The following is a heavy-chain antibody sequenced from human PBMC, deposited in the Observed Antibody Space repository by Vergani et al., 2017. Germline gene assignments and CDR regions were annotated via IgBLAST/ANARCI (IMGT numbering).Heavy chain of an antibody. Sequence: QAQLQESGPRLVKPSQTLSLTCSFSGGSLDIHSQTWGWIRQPAGEGLEWIGLIDVKGNSNFSPSLESRVTISVDTSKNQFSLKLSSVTAADTAVYYCARGGYLEKFYYYYYYMDVWGKGTTVTVSS. CDR3: ARGGYLEKFYYYYYYMDV. D-gene: IGHD2-15*01. CDR2: IDVKGNS. CDR1: GGSLDIHSQT. J-gene: IGHJ6*03. V-gene: IGHV4-61*02.